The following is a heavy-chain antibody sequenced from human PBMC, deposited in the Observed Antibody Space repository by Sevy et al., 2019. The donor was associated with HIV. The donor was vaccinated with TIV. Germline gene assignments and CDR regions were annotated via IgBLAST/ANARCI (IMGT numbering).Heavy chain of an antibody. CDR3: ARDSVTDTIRPYGIVGATPRY. V-gene: IGHV3-48*02. J-gene: IGHJ4*02. CDR2: ISSSTSTI. Sequence: GGSLRLSCAASGFTFSSYSMNWVRQAPGKGLEWVSYISSSTSTIYYADSVKGRFTISRDNAKNSLYLQMNSLRDEDTAGYYCARDSVTDTIRPYGIVGATPRYWGQGTLVTVSS. CDR1: GFTFSSYS. D-gene: IGHD1-26*01.